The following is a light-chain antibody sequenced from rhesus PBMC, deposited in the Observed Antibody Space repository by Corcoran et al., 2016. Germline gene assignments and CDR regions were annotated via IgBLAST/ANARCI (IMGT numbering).Light chain of an antibody. CDR1: QAIFND. Sequence: DIQMTQSPSSLSASVGDRVTITCRASQAIFNDLAWYQQKPGHNPQLLIYEGSNLQNGIPSRFSGMGSGTDFTRAISSLQSEDLATDYCQQYYSPPYSFGQGTKVEI. CDR3: QQYYSPPYS. V-gene: IGKV1S8*01. CDR2: EGS. J-gene: IGKJ2*01.